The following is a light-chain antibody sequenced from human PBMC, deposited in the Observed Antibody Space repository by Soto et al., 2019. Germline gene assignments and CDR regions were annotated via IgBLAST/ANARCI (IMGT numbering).Light chain of an antibody. J-gene: IGKJ2*01. CDR2: DAS. CDR1: QSVSSN. V-gene: IGKV3-15*01. CDR3: QQYNTWPPYT. Sequence: DIVMTQSPGTLSVSPGERATLSCRASQSVSSNLAWYQQKPGQAPRLLIYDASTRATGIPARFSGSWSGTDFTLSISSLQSEDFAVYFCQQYNTWPPYTFGQGNKLEI.